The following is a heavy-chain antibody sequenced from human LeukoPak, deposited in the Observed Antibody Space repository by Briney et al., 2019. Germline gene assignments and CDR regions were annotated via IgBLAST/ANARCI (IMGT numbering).Heavy chain of an antibody. Sequence: QPGGSLRLSCAASGFTFSSYAMSWVRQAPGNGLEWVSAISGSGGSTYYADSVKGRFTISRDNSKNTLYLQMNSLRAEDTAVYYCAKDLQSSWYVHYFDYWGQGTLVTVSS. J-gene: IGHJ4*02. CDR3: AKDLQSSWYVHYFDY. CDR1: GFTFSSYA. CDR2: ISGSGGST. V-gene: IGHV3-23*01. D-gene: IGHD6-13*01.